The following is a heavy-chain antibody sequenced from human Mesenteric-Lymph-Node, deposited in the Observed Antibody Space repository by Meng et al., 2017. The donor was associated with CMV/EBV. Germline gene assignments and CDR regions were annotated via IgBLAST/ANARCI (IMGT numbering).Heavy chain of an antibody. J-gene: IGHJ4*02. D-gene: IGHD2-2*01. CDR2: IRYDGSNK. CDR3: ARQPAAIDTLDY. Sequence: GESLKISCAASGFTFSSYGMHWVRQAPGKGLEWVAFIRYDGSNKYYADSVKGRFTISRDKSKNTLYLQMNSLRAEDTAVYYCARQPAAIDTLDYWGQGTLVTVSS. V-gene: IGHV3-30*02. CDR1: GFTFSSYG.